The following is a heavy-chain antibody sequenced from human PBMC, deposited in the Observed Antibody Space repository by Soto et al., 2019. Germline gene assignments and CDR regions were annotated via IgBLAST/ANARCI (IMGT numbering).Heavy chain of an antibody. Sequence: QVQLVQSGAEVKKPGASVKVSCKASGYTFTSYGISWVRQAPGQGLEWMGWISAYNGNTNYAQKLQGRVTMTTDTSTSTAYMELRSLRSDDTGVYSCARSYYDYVWGSYRYTGSDYWGQGTLVTVSS. D-gene: IGHD3-16*02. CDR2: ISAYNGNT. CDR3: ARSYYDYVWGSYRYTGSDY. V-gene: IGHV1-18*04. J-gene: IGHJ4*02. CDR1: GYTFTSYG.